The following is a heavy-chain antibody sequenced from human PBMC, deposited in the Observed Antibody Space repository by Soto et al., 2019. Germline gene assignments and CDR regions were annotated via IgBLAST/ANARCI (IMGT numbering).Heavy chain of an antibody. CDR3: AKDLYPSPQEGYYVMDV. J-gene: IGHJ6*02. CDR1: GFTFSSYA. V-gene: IGHV3-23*01. CDR2: ISGSGGGT. Sequence: PGGSLRLSCAASGFTFSSYAMTWVRQAPGTGLEWVSAISGSGGGTYYADSVKGRFTISRDSSKNTLYLQMNSLRAEDTAIYYCAKDLYPSPQEGYYVMDVWGQGTTVTVSS. D-gene: IGHD2-2*01.